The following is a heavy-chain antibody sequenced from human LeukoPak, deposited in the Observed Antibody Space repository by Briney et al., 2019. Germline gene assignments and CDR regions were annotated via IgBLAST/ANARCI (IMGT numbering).Heavy chain of an antibody. V-gene: IGHV3-23*01. Sequence: GGSLRLSCAASGFTFSSYAMHWVRQAPGKGLEWVSGISGSGGDTYYADSVKGRFTVSRDNSKSTLYLQMTSLRAEDTAVYFCARGTVTPDYWGQGTLVTVSS. J-gene: IGHJ4*02. CDR2: ISGSGGDT. CDR1: GFTFSSYA. CDR3: ARGTVTPDY. D-gene: IGHD4-17*01.